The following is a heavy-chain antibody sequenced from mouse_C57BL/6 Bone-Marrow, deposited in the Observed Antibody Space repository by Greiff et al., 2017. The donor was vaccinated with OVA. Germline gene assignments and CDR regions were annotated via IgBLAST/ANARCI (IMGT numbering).Heavy chain of an antibody. J-gene: IGHJ2*01. CDR3: ARDGPYYYGRYFDY. D-gene: IGHD1-1*01. CDR1: GFTFSSYG. CDR2: ISSGGSYT. V-gene: IGHV5-6*01. Sequence: EVHVVEPGGDLVKPGGSLKLSCAASGFTFSSYGMSWVRQTPDKRLEWVATISSGGSYTYYPDSVKGRFTISRDNAKNTLYLQMSSLKSEDTAMYYCARDGPYYYGRYFDYWGKGTTLTVSS.